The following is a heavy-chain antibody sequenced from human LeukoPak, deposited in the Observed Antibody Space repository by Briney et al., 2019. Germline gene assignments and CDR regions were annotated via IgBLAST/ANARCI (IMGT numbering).Heavy chain of an antibody. CDR1: GYTFTSYG. D-gene: IGHD6-19*01. CDR2: ISAYNGNT. J-gene: IGHJ4*02. CDR3: ARKDPRYSSGWPFDY. V-gene: IGHV1-18*01. Sequence: GASVKVSCKASGYTFTSYGISWVRQAPGQGLEWMEWISAYNGNTNYAQKLQGRVTMTTDTSTSTAYMELRSLRSDDTAVYYCARKDPRYSSGWPFDYWGQGTLVTVSS.